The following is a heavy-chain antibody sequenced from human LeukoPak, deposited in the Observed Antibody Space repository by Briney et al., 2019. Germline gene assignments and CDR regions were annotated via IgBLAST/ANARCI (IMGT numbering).Heavy chain of an antibody. J-gene: IGHJ4*02. CDR1: GFTFSSYS. D-gene: IGHD3-10*01. Sequence: PGGSLRLSCAASGFTFSSYSMNWVRQAPGKGLEWVSSISSSSSYIYYADSVKGRSTISRDNAKNSLYLQMNSLRAEDTAVYYCARFSSGKNRYYFDYWGQGTLVTVSS. CDR3: ARFSSGKNRYYFDY. V-gene: IGHV3-21*01. CDR2: ISSSSSYI.